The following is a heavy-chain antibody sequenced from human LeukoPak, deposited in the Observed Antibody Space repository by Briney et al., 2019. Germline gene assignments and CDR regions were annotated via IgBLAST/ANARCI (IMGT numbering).Heavy chain of an antibody. V-gene: IGHV4-31*03. CDR3: AREGYSSSSPNYYYYMDV. J-gene: IGHJ6*03. CDR1: GGSISSGGYY. D-gene: IGHD6-13*01. Sequence: SETLSLTCTVSGGSISSGGYYWSWIRQHPGKGLEWMGYIYYSGSTYYNPSLKSRVTISVDTSKNQFSLKLSSVTAADTAVYYCAREGYSSSSPNYYYYMDVWGKGTTVTVSS. CDR2: IYYSGST.